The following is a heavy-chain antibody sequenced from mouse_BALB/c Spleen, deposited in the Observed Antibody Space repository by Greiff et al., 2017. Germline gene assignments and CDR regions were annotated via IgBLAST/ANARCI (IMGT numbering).Heavy chain of an antibody. D-gene: IGHD1-1*01. Sequence: EVMLVESGGGLVKPGGSLKLSCAASGFTFSSYAMSWVRQTPEKRLEWVATISSGGSYTYYPDSVKGRFTISRDNAKNTLYLQMSSLRSEDTAMYYCARHGDYGSSSWFAYWGQGTLVTVSA. CDR1: GFTFSSYA. CDR2: ISSGGSYT. CDR3: ARHGDYGSSSWFAY. V-gene: IGHV5-9-3*01. J-gene: IGHJ3*01.